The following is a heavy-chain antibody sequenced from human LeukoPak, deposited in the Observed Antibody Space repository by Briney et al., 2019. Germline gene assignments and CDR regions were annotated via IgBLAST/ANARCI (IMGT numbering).Heavy chain of an antibody. CDR1: GGSISSYY. CDR2: IYYSGST. Sequence: SETLSLTCTVSGGSISSYYWSWIRQPPGKGLEWIGYIYYSGSTNYNPSLKSRVTIPVDTSKNQFSLKLSSVTAADTAVYYCAREVRYYDILTGYYAPYFDYWGQGTLVNVSS. J-gene: IGHJ4*02. V-gene: IGHV4-59*01. CDR3: AREVRYYDILTGYYAPYFDY. D-gene: IGHD3-9*01.